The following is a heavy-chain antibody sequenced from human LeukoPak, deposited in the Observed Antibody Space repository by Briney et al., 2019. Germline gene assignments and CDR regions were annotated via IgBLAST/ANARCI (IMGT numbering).Heavy chain of an antibody. CDR1: GFTFSSYT. Sequence: GGSLRPSCAVSGFTFSSYTMNWVRQAPGKGLEWVSTISTSSSYKYYADSVKGRFTISRDNAKNSLYLQMNSLRAEDTAVYYCARDLEDYNNYGEMAIWGQGALVTVSS. V-gene: IGHV3-21*01. CDR3: ARDLEDYNNYGEMAI. CDR2: ISTSSSYK. D-gene: IGHD4-11*01. J-gene: IGHJ4*02.